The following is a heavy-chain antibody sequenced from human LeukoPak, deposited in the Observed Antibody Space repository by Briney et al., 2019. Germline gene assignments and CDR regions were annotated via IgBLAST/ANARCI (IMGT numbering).Heavy chain of an antibody. CDR2: ISNDGNNK. CDR1: GFTFSSYA. CDR3: ARASRGTNFDY. V-gene: IGHV3-30-3*01. J-gene: IGHJ4*02. D-gene: IGHD5-12*01. Sequence: GGSLRLSCAASGFTFSSYAMHWVRQAPGKGLEWVAVISNDGNNKYYADSVRGRFTISRDNSKNTLYLQMNSLRAEDTAVYYCARASRGTNFDYWGQGTLVTVSS.